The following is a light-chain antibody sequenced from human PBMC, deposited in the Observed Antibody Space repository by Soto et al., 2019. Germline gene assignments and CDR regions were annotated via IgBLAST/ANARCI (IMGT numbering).Light chain of an antibody. Sequence: EVVLTQSPGTLSLSPGERATLSCRASQNIRGNELAWYQQKPGQAPRLLIYRGSSRATGIPDRFSGRESGTDFPLTISRLEPDDFAVYYCQDYGTSAPWTFGQGTKVEIK. J-gene: IGKJ1*01. V-gene: IGKV3-20*01. CDR3: QDYGTSAPWT. CDR2: RGS. CDR1: QNIRGNE.